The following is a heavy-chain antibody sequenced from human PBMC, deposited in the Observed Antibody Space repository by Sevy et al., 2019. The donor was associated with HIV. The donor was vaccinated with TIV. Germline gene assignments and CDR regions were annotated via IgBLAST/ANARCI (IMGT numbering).Heavy chain of an antibody. CDR2: IKRKTDGGTT. CDR3: TGEGGDYDY. Sequence: GGSLRLSCAASGFTFSNAWMNWVRQAPGKGLEWVGRIKRKTDGGTTDYAAPVKGRFTISRDDSKNTLYLQMNSMKTEDTAVYYCTGEGGDYDYWGQGTLVTVSS. CDR1: GFTFSNAW. J-gene: IGHJ4*02. V-gene: IGHV3-15*07. D-gene: IGHD4-17*01.